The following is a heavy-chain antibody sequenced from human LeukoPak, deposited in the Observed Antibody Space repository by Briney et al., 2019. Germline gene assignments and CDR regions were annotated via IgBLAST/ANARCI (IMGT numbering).Heavy chain of an antibody. D-gene: IGHD1-26*01. CDR3: ARGARSGSYYLVDY. CDR1: GGSFSGYY. Sequence: SETLSLTCAVYGGSFSGYYWSWIRQPPGKGLEWIGEINHSGSTNYNPSLKSRVTISVDTSKNQFSLKLSSVTAADTAVYYCARGARSGSYYLVDYWGQGTLVTVSS. CDR2: INHSGST. J-gene: IGHJ4*02. V-gene: IGHV4-34*01.